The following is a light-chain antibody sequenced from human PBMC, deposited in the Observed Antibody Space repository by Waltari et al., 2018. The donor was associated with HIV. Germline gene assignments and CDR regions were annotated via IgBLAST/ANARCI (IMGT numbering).Light chain of an antibody. CDR1: SSNIGAGYD. J-gene: IGLJ2*01. CDR3: QSYDSSLSGDVV. CDR2: GNS. Sequence: QSLLTQPPSVSGAPGQRVTISCTGSSSNIGAGYDVHWYQQLPGTAPKLLIYGNSNRPSGVPDLFSGSKSDTSAALAITGRRAEEEADYYCQSYDSSLSGDVVFGGGTSLTVL. V-gene: IGLV1-40*01.